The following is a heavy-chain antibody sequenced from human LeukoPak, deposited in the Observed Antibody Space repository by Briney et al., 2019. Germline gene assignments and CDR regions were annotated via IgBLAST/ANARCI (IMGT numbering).Heavy chain of an antibody. Sequence: SETLSLTCTVSGGSVSSGSCYWSWIRQPPGKGLEWIGYIYYSGSTNYNPSLKSRVTISVDTSKNQFSLKLSSVTAADTAVYYCARDGYSLDYWGQGTLVTVSS. D-gene: IGHD5-24*01. CDR2: IYYSGST. V-gene: IGHV4-61*01. CDR3: ARDGYSLDY. CDR1: GGSVSSGSCY. J-gene: IGHJ4*02.